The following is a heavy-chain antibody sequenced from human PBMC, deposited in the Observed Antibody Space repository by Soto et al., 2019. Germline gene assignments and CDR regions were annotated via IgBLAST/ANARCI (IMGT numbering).Heavy chain of an antibody. CDR1: GYTFTSYG. CDR3: ARARIAARFDP. V-gene: IGHV1-18*01. D-gene: IGHD6-6*01. J-gene: IGHJ5*02. CDR2: ISAYNGNT. Sequence: ASVKVSCKASGYTFTSYGISWVRQAPGQGLECMGWISAYNGNTNYAQKLQGRVTMTTXTXXSXXXMXLXXLRXDDTAVYYCARARIAARFDPWGQGTLVTVSS.